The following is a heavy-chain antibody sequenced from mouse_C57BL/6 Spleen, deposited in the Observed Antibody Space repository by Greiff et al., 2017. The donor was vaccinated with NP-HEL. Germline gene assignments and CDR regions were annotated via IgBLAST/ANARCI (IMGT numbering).Heavy chain of an antibody. CDR3: ARLWHYGSSSDAMDY. CDR2: IYPGDGDT. Sequence: QVQLKQSGAELVKPGASVKISCKASGYAFSSYWMNWVKQRPGKGLEWIGQIYPGDGDTNYNGKFKGKATLTADKSSSTAYMQLSSLTSEDSAVYFCARLWHYGSSSDAMDYWGQGTSVTVSS. V-gene: IGHV1-80*01. CDR1: GYAFSSYW. D-gene: IGHD1-1*01. J-gene: IGHJ4*01.